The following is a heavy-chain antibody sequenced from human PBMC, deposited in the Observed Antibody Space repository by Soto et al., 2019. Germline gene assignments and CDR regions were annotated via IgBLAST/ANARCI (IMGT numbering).Heavy chain of an antibody. CDR3: AIEYIVVVIAEGFDY. J-gene: IGHJ4*02. D-gene: IGHD2-21*01. Sequence: ASVKVSCKASGYTFTSYYMHWVRQAPGQGLEWMGIINPSGGSTSYAQKFQGRVTMTRDTSTSTVYMELSSLRSEDTAVYYCAIEYIVVVIAEGFDYRGQRTPVTVSS. CDR2: INPSGGST. CDR1: GYTFTSYY. V-gene: IGHV1-46*03.